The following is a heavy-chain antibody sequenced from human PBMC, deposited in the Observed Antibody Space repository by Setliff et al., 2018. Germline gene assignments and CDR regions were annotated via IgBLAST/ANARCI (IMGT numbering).Heavy chain of an antibody. D-gene: IGHD5-12*01. J-gene: IGHJ6*03. CDR1: GGTFSNYD. CDR3: ARERGDIVTTTSYYYYLDV. Sequence: ASVKVSCKASGGTFSNYDISWVRQAPGQGLEWMGGVIPIFGTTNYAQRFQGRVTITTDESTSTAYMELSSLRSEDTAVYYCARERGDIVTTTSYYYYLDVWGKGTTVTFSS. CDR2: VIPIFGTT. V-gene: IGHV1-69*05.